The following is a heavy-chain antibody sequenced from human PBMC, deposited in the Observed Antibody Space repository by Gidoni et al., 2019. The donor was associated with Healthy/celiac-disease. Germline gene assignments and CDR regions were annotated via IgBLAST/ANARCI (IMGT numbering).Heavy chain of an antibody. Sequence: STYYNPSLKSRVTISVDRSKNQFSLKLSSVTAADTAVYYCARGSAGLLNYWGQGTLVTVSS. CDR3: ARGSAGLLNY. V-gene: IGHV4-30-2*01. D-gene: IGHD3-10*01. CDR2: ST. J-gene: IGHJ4*02.